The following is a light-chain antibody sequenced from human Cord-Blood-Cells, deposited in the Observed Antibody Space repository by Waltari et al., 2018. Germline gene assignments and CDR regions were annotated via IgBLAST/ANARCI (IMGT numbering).Light chain of an antibody. V-gene: IGKV3-20*01. CDR2: GAS. J-gene: IGKJ2*01. CDR1: QSVSSSY. Sequence: DIVLTQSPGTLSLSPGERVTLSCRASQSVSSSYLAWYQQNPGQAPRLLIYGASSRATGIPDRFSGRVSGTDCTLTISRLEPEDFGVYYCQQYGSSSYTFGQGTKLEIK. CDR3: QQYGSSSYT.